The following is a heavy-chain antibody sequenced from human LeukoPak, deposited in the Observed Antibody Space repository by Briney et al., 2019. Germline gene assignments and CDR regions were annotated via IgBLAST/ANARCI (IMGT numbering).Heavy chain of an antibody. CDR3: AREREWELPDY. CDR2: IYYSGST. J-gene: IGHJ4*02. V-gene: IGHV4-59*01. Sequence: SETLSLTCTVSGGSISSYYWSWIRQPPGKGLEWIGYIYYSGSTNYNPSLKNRVTISVDTSKNQFSLKLSSVTAADTAVYYCAREREWELPDYWGQGTLVTVSS. D-gene: IGHD1-26*01. CDR1: GGSISSYY.